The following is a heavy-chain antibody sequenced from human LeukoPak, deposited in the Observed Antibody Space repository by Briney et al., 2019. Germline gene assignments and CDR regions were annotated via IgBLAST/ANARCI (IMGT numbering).Heavy chain of an antibody. CDR3: ARVTFKANWARKSPWGTLDI. V-gene: IGHV1-2*02. J-gene: IGHJ3*02. D-gene: IGHD7-27*01. Sequence: ASVKVSCKASGYPFIDYYLHWMRQAPGQGLEWMGCINPNTGNTNSAQNFHGRVTLTRDTSINTAYMELTRLRSDHTAVYYCARVTFKANWARKSPWGTLDIWGQGTLVSVSS. CDR2: INPNTGNT. CDR1: GYPFIDYY.